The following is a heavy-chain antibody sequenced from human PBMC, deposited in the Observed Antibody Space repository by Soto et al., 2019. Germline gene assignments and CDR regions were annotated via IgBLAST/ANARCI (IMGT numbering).Heavy chain of an antibody. V-gene: IGHV3-49*02. CDR1: GFNFANYA. CDR2: IRVETNGGTA. CDR3: TRYYYESSGYYVY. Sequence: LRLSCTGPGFNFANYALTWVRQAPGKGLEWVGFIRVETNGGTADYAASLKGRITISRDDSKSIAYLEINSLKTEDTAVYYCTRYYYESSGYYVYWGQGTLVTVSS. D-gene: IGHD3-22*01. J-gene: IGHJ4*02.